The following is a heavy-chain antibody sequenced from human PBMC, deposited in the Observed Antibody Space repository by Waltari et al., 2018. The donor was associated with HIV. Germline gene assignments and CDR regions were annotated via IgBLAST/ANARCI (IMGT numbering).Heavy chain of an antibody. D-gene: IGHD3-10*01. CDR3: AREGGVSFPGAMDV. CDR2: ITPILSVP. Sequence: QVQLVQSGTEVKKPGSSVKVSCKTSGGTFITYDISWVRQAPGKGLEWMGKITPILSVPNYAQKFQGRITITADKSTRTAYMELTSLGSDDTAVYYCAREGGVSFPGAMDVWGQGTTITVSS. V-gene: IGHV1-69*04. CDR1: GGTFITYD. J-gene: IGHJ6*02.